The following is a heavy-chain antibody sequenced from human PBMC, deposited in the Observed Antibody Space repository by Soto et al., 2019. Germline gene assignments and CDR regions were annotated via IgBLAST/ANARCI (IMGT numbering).Heavy chain of an antibody. D-gene: IGHD5-18*01. V-gene: IGHV1-8*01. J-gene: IGHJ5*02. CDR3: ARMESFGSLNWFDP. CDR2: MNPGSGDT. CDR1: GYTFTNND. Sequence: ASVKVSFKASGYTFTNNDVSWVRQATGQGLEWMGWMNPGSGDTGYAQKFQGRVTMTRDISIATAYMERNSLTSEDTAIYYCARMESFGSLNWFDPWGQGTLVTVSS.